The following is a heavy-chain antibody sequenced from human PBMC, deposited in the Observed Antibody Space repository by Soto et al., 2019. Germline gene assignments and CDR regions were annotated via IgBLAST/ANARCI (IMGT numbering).Heavy chain of an antibody. Sequence: LSLTCTVFGGSISNFYWSWVRQPAGKGLEWIGRIYPSGTTNYNPSLKSRVTMSVDTSENQLSLKLTSVTAADTAVYYCARGPYCGSDCYFGVWGQGTLVTVSS. CDR3: ARGPYCGSDCYFGV. CDR2: IYPSGTT. D-gene: IGHD2-21*02. J-gene: IGHJ4*02. CDR1: GGSISNFY. V-gene: IGHV4-4*07.